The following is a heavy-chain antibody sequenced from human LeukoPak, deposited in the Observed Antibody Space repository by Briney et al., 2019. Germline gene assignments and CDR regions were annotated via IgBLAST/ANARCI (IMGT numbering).Heavy chain of an antibody. CDR2: TNPNSSVT. J-gene: IGHJ4*02. CDR1: GYTFTVYY. CDR3: ARERGGNSPFDS. V-gene: IGHV1-2*02. Sequence: ASVKVSCKTSGYTFTVYYMHWVRQAPGQGLEWMGWTNPNSSVTNYAQRFQGRVTMTRDTSISAAYMELRWLTSDDTAVYYCARERGGNSPFDSWGQGTLVTVSS. D-gene: IGHD4-23*01.